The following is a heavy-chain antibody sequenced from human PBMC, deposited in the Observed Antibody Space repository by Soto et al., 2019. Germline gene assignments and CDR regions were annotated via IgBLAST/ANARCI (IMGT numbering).Heavy chain of an antibody. D-gene: IGHD3-3*01. CDR2: ISGSGGST. CDR3: AKAPSPWYFDFWSGYYPLDY. J-gene: IGHJ4*02. CDR1: GFTFSSYA. Sequence: PGGSLRLSCAASGFTFSSYAMSWVRQAPGKGLEWVSAISGSGGSTYYADSVKGRFTISRDNSKSSLYLQMNSLRAEDTAVYYCAKAPSPWYFDFWSGYYPLDYWGQGTLVTVSS. V-gene: IGHV3-23*01.